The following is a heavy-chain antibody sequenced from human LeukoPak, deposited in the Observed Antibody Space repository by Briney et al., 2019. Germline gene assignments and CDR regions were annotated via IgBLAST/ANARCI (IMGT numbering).Heavy chain of an antibody. J-gene: IGHJ3*02. Sequence: SETLSLTCTVSGGSISSYYWSWIRQPPGKGLEWIGYIYYSGSTNYNPSLKSRVTISVDTSKNQFPLKLSSVTAADTAVYYCARSPLWFGEFPGAFDIWGQGTMVTVSS. CDR3: ARSPLWFGEFPGAFDI. V-gene: IGHV4-59*01. CDR1: GGSISSYY. D-gene: IGHD3-10*01. CDR2: IYYSGST.